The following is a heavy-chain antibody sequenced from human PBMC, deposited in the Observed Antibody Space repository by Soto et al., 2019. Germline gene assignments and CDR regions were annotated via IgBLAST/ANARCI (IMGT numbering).Heavy chain of an antibody. J-gene: IGHJ1*01. D-gene: IGHD2-15*01. CDR1: GYTLTELS. CDR3: ATQRRGYCSGGSCYFFQH. V-gene: IGHV1-24*01. Sequence: ASVKVSCKVSGYTLTELSMHWVRQAPGKGLEWMGGFDPEDGETIYAQKFQGRVTMTEDTSTDTAYMELSSLRSEDTAVYYCATQRRGYCSGGSCYFFQHWGQGTLVTVSS. CDR2: FDPEDGET.